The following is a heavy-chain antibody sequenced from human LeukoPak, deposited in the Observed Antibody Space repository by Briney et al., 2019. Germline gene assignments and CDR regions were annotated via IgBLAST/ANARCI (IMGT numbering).Heavy chain of an antibody. CDR3: ARHPYYDILTAFDY. CDR2: IYYSGST. Sequence: ASETLSLTCTVSADSFNSTNYYWGWIRQPPGKGLEWIGNIYYSGSTYYNPSLKSRVTISVDTSKNQFSLKMTSVTAADTAVYYCARHPYYDILTAFDYWGQGTLVTVSS. V-gene: IGHV4-39*01. J-gene: IGHJ4*02. D-gene: IGHD3-9*01. CDR1: ADSFNSTNYY.